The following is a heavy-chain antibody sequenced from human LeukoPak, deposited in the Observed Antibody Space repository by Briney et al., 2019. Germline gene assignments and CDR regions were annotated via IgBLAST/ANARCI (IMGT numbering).Heavy chain of an antibody. V-gene: IGHV1-46*01. CDR2: INPSGGST. CDR1: GYIFSSYY. Sequence: GASVKVSCKASGYIFSSYYMHWVRQAPGQGLEWMGIINPSGGSTSYAQKFQGRVTMTRDTSTSTVYMELSSLRSDDTAVYYCARDSPISGGYYGGLGHWGQGTLVTVSS. D-gene: IGHD4-23*01. J-gene: IGHJ4*02. CDR3: ARDSPISGGYYGGLGH.